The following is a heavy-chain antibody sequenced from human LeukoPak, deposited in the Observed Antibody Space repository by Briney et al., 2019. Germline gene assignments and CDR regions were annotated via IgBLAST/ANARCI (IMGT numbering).Heavy chain of an antibody. CDR3: ARVLGDFSMDV. J-gene: IGHJ6*02. V-gene: IGHV4-30-4*01. CDR2: IYCSGST. Sequence: SQTLSLTCTVSGGSISSGDYYWSWIRQPPGKGLEWVGYIYCSGSTYYNPSLKSRVTISVDTSKNQFSLKLSSVTAADTAVYYCARVLGDFSMDVWGQGTTVTVSS. D-gene: IGHD4-17*01. CDR1: GGSISSGDYY.